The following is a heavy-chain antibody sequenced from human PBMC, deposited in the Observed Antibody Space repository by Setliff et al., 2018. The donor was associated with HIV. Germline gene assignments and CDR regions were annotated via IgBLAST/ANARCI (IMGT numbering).Heavy chain of an antibody. D-gene: IGHD5-12*01. CDR2: IIPIFKSA. CDR1: GDTFNNYG. Sequence: ASVKVSCKVSGDTFNNYGLNWVRQAPGQGLEWMGGIIPIFKSADYAQKFQGRVTITTDEFTSTAYMDLSSLKSEDTAIYYCARTSGDAYNYEGAFDIWGQGTMVTVSS. J-gene: IGHJ3*02. CDR3: ARTSGDAYNYEGAFDI. V-gene: IGHV1-69*05.